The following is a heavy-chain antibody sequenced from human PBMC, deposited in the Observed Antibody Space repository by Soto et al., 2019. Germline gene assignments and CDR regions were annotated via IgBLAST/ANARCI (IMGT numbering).Heavy chain of an antibody. CDR3: ARSGGLDRDFNY. CDR1: GGTFSSDS. D-gene: IGHD2-15*01. V-gene: IGHV1-69*12. Sequence: QVQLVQSGAEVKKPGSSVKVSCKTSGGTFSSDSFSWVRQAPGQGLEWMGGIIPMFDTPINAQKSQYIVTITADESTSIAYMQLSILRSGDTAVYYCARSGGLDRDFNYWGQGSLVTVSS. J-gene: IGHJ4*02. CDR2: IIPMFDTP.